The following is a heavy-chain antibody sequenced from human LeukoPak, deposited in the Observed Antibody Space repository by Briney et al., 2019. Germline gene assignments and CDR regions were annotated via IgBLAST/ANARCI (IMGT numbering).Heavy chain of an antibody. CDR2: IYSGGST. CDR1: GFTLSGYA. D-gene: IGHD3-10*01. V-gene: IGHV3-66*01. CDR3: ARDSPFGEGDY. Sequence: GGSLRLSCAASGFTLSGYAMNWVRQAPGKGLEWVSVIYSGGSTYYADSVKGRFTISRDNSKNTLYLQMNSLRAEDTAVYYCARDSPFGEGDYWGQGTLVTVSS. J-gene: IGHJ4*02.